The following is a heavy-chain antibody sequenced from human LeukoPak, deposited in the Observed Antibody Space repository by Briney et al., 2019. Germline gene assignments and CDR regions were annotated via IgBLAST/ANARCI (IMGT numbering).Heavy chain of an antibody. J-gene: IGHJ4*02. D-gene: IGHD5-18*01. Sequence: PGGSLRLSCAASGFTFSSYGMHWVRQAPGKGLEWVAFIRYDGSNKYYADSVKGRFTISRDNSKNTLYLQMNSLRAEDTAVYYCAKDNKKGIQPWFYFDYWGQGTLVTVSS. V-gene: IGHV3-30*02. CDR3: AKDNKKGIQPWFYFDY. CDR2: IRYDGSNK. CDR1: GFTFSSYG.